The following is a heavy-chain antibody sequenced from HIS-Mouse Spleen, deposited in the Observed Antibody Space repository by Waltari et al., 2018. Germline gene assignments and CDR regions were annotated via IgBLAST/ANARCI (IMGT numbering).Heavy chain of an antibody. CDR1: GGSIRSSRYY. Sequence: QLQLQESGPGLVKPSETLSLTCTVSGGSIRSSRYYWGWFRQPPGKGLEWIGSIYYSGSTYYSPSLKSRVTISVDTSKNQFSLKLSSVTAADTAVYYCAREIPYSSSWYDWYFDLWGRGTLVTVSS. CDR3: AREIPYSSSWYDWYFDL. CDR2: IYYSGST. J-gene: IGHJ2*01. V-gene: IGHV4-39*07. D-gene: IGHD6-13*01.